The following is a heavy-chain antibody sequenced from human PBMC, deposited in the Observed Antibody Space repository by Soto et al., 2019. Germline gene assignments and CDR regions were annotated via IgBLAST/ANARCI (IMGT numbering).Heavy chain of an antibody. CDR1: GYTFTSYG. D-gene: IGHD6-6*01. CDR2: ISAYNGNT. V-gene: IGHV1-18*01. Sequence: ASVKVSCKASGYTFTSYGISWVRQAPGQGLEWMGWISAYNGNTNYAQKLQGRVTMTTDTSTSTAYMELRSLRSDDTAVYYCARVSVKWEGSIWQVAARLSHGWFDPSGQGTLVTVSS. CDR3: ARVSVKWEGSIWQVAARLSHGWFDP. J-gene: IGHJ5*02.